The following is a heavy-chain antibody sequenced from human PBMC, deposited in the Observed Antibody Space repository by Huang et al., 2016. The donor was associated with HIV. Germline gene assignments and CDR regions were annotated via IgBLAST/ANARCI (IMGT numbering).Heavy chain of an antibody. Sequence: QVQLQESGPGLVTPSETLSLTCTVSGGSISSYYWSWIRQPPGTGLEWIGYIQYSGSTNCNPTLKSRVTTAGDTSKNQCLLKLSAVTAADTAVYYCARGGPYSRDYYYYGMDVWGQGTTVTVSS. V-gene: IGHV4-59*01. J-gene: IGHJ6*02. D-gene: IGHD6-13*01. CDR2: IQYSGST. CDR3: ARGGPYSRDYYYYGMDV. CDR1: GGSISSYY.